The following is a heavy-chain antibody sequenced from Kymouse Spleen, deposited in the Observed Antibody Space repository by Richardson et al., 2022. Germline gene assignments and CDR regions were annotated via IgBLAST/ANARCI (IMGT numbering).Heavy chain of an antibody. V-gene: IGHV4-61*01. J-gene: IGHJ4*02. Sequence: QVQLQESGPGLVKPSETLSLTCTVSGGSVSSGSYYWSWIRQPPGKGLEWIGYIYYSGSTNYNPSLKSRVTISVDTSKNQFSLKLSSVTAADTAVYYCASTGTTRDYWGQGTLVTVSS. CDR2: IYYSGST. CDR3: ASTGTTRDY. CDR1: GGSVSSGSYY. D-gene: IGHD1-7*01.